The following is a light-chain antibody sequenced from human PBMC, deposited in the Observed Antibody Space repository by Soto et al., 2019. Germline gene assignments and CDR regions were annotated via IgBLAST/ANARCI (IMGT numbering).Light chain of an antibody. V-gene: IGKV3-15*01. J-gene: IGKJ4*01. Sequence: EIEMTQSPATLSVSPGERATLSCRASQSVSSYLAWYQQKPGQAPRLLIYGASTRATGIPARFSGSGSGTEFTLTISSLQSEDFAVYYCQQYNNWPLTFGGGTKVDIK. CDR3: QQYNNWPLT. CDR1: QSVSSY. CDR2: GAS.